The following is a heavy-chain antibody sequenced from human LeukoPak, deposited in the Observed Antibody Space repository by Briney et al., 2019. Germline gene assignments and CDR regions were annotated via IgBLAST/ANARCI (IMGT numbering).Heavy chain of an antibody. V-gene: IGHV1-18*01. Sequence: ASVKVSCKASGYTFTSYGISWVRQAPGQGLEWMGWISAYNGNTNYAQKLQGRVTMTTDTSTSTAYMELRSLRSDDTAVYYCARNLCYYDSSGYYYYFDYWGQGTLVTVSS. CDR3: ARNLCYYDSSGYYYYFDY. CDR1: GYTFTSYG. D-gene: IGHD3-22*01. CDR2: ISAYNGNT. J-gene: IGHJ4*02.